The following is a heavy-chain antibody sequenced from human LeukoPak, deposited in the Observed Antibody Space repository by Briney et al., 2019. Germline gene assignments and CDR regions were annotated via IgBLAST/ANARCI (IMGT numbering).Heavy chain of an antibody. J-gene: IGHJ4*02. CDR3: ARYGYSRSWYFDY. CDR2: IYYSGST. D-gene: IGHD6-13*01. Sequence: SETLSPTCTVSGGSISSGGYDWSWSRQHPGKGLEWIGYIYYSGSTYYNPSRKSRVTISVDTSKNQFSPKLRSVTAAATAVYSCARYGYSRSWYFDYWGQGTLVTVSS. V-gene: IGHV4-31*03. CDR1: GGSISSGGYD.